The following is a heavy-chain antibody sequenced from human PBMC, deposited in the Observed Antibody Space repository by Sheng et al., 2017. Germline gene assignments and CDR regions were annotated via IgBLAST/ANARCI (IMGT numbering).Heavy chain of an antibody. CDR1: GFTFSNYG. CDR2: ISYDGSNK. CDR3: AKDVAGTTADY. J-gene: IGHJ4*02. V-gene: IGHV3-30*18. D-gene: IGHD1-1*01. Sequence: QVQLVESGGGVVQPGRSLRLSCAASGFTFSNYGMHWVRQAPGKGLEWVAVISYDGSNKYYADSVKGRFTISRDNSKNTLFLQMISLKPEDTAVYYCAKDVAGTTADYWGQGTLVTVSS.